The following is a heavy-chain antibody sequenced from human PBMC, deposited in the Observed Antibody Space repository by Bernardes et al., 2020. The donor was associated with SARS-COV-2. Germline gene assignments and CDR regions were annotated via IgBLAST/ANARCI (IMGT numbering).Heavy chain of an antibody. CDR2: ISGSGGST. V-gene: IGHV3-23*01. Sequence: GGSLRLSCVASEFTFSSYAMRWVRQAPGKGLEWVSGISGSGGSTDYADSVKGRFTISRDNSKNTLYLEMNSVRVEDTAVYYCAKDGRLVVTDHWGQGTLVTVSS. CDR1: EFTFSSYA. J-gene: IGHJ4*02. D-gene: IGHD3-22*01. CDR3: AKDGRLVVTDH.